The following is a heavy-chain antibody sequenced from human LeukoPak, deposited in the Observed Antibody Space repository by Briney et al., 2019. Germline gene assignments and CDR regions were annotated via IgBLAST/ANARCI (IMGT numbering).Heavy chain of an antibody. CDR1: GFTFSSYA. CDR2: ISYDGSNK. V-gene: IGHV3-30-3*01. D-gene: IGHD3-22*01. CDR3: ARGSDSSGYSNWFDP. Sequence: GGSLRLSCAASGFTFSSYAMHWVRQAPGKGLEWVAVISYDGSNKYYADSVKGRFTISRDNSKNTLYLQMNSLRAEDTAVYYCARGSDSSGYSNWFDPWGQGTLVTVSS. J-gene: IGHJ5*02.